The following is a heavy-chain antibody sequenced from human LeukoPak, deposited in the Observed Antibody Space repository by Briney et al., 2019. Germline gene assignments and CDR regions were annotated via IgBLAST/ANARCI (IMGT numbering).Heavy chain of an antibody. D-gene: IGHD4-23*01. Sequence: SETLSLTCTVSGGSISSYYWSWIRQPPGKGLEWIGYIYYSGSTNYNPSLKSRVTISVDTSKNQFSLKLSSVTAADTAVYYCARGATVVTTKLDYWGQGTLVTVSS. CDR1: GGSISSYY. V-gene: IGHV4-59*12. CDR2: IYYSGST. J-gene: IGHJ4*02. CDR3: ARGATVVTTKLDY.